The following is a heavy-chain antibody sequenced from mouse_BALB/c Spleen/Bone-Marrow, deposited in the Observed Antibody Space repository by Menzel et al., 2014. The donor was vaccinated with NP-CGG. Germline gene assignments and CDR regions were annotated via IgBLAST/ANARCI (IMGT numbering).Heavy chain of an antibody. D-gene: IGHD2-1*01. CDR1: GYTFTTYW. V-gene: IGHV1-7*01. J-gene: IGHJ3*01. Sequence: VQLQQSGAELAKPGASVKMSCKTSGYTFTTYWIHWVKQRPGQGLEWIGYINPSTGYTEYNQKFKDKATLTADKSSSTAYMQLSSLTSEEFAGYYCAREGIYYGNTWFAYWGQGTLVTVSA. CDR3: AREGIYYGNTWFAY. CDR2: INPSTGYT.